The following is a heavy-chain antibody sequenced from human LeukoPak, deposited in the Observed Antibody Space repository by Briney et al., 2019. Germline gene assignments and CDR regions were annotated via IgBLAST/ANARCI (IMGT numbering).Heavy chain of an antibody. J-gene: IGHJ5*02. Sequence: PSETLSLTCTVSGGSISSSSHYWGWIRQPPGKGLEWIGSISYSGSTYYNPSLKSRVTKSVDTSKNQFSLRLNSVTATDTAVYYCARLNKPGWFDPWGQGTLVTVSS. CDR2: ISYSGST. CDR3: ARLNKPGWFDP. CDR1: GGSISSSSHY. D-gene: IGHD1-14*01. V-gene: IGHV4-39*01.